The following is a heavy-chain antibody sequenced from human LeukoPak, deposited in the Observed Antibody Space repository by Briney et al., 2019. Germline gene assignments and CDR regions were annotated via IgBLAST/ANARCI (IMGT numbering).Heavy chain of an antibody. Sequence: SETLSLTCTVSGGSISSYYWSWIRQPAGKGLEWIGRIYTSGSTNYNPSLKSRVTMSVDPSKNQFSLKLSSVTAADTAVYYCARDIASGYSSSWYPTNWFDPWGQGTLVTVSS. V-gene: IGHV4-4*07. CDR2: IYTSGST. CDR1: GGSISSYY. CDR3: ARDIASGYSSSWYPTNWFDP. J-gene: IGHJ5*02. D-gene: IGHD6-13*01.